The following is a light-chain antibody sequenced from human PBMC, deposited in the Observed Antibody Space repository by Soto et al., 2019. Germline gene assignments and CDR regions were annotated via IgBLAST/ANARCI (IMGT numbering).Light chain of an antibody. CDR3: QKYNSAPSWT. J-gene: IGKJ1*01. CDR1: QGISNY. Sequence: DIQMTQSPSSLSASVGDRVTITCRARQGISNYLAGYQQKPGKVPKLLIYAASTLQSGVPSRFSGSGSGTDFTLTISSLQPADVATYYCQKYNSAPSWTFGQGTQVEIK. CDR2: AAS. V-gene: IGKV1-27*01.